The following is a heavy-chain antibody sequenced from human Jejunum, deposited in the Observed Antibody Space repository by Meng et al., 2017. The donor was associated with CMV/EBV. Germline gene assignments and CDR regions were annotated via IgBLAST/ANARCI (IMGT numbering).Heavy chain of an antibody. J-gene: IGHJ4*02. CDR3: ARDRNWIFDY. V-gene: IGHV3-74*03. D-gene: IGHD1-1*01. Sequence: CAASGFTFSSDVMHCVRQAPGKGLVWVARISHDGTITTYVDSVKGRFTISRDNARNTLYLQMNSLRAEDTAVYYCARDRNWIFDYWGRGTLVTVSS. CDR1: GFTFSSDV. CDR2: ISHDGTIT.